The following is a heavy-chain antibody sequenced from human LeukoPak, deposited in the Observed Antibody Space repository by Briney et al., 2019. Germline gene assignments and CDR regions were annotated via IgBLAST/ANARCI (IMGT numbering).Heavy chain of an antibody. CDR1: GFTFSSYS. CDR2: ISSSSSYI. CDR3: ARAPAAPSDAFDI. J-gene: IGHJ3*02. V-gene: IGHV3-21*01. D-gene: IGHD2-2*01. Sequence: GGSLRLSCAASGFTFSSYSMNWVRQAPGKGLEWVSSISSSSSYIYYADSVKGRFTISRDNAKNSLYLQMNSLRAEDTAVYYCARAPAAPSDAFDIWGQGTMVTVSS.